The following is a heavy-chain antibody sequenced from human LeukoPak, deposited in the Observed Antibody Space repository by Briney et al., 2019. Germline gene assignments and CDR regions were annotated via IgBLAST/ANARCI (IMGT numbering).Heavy chain of an antibody. CDR1: GYTFTSYD. J-gene: IGHJ4*02. Sequence: ASVKVSCKASGYTFTSYDINWVRQATGQGLERMGWMNPNSGYTGYVQKFQGRVTMTRNTSISTAYMELTSLRSEDTAVYYCASGDVTVTNNFDYWGQGTLVTVSS. V-gene: IGHV1-8*01. CDR3: ASGDVTVTNNFDY. CDR2: MNPNSGYT. D-gene: IGHD4-17*01.